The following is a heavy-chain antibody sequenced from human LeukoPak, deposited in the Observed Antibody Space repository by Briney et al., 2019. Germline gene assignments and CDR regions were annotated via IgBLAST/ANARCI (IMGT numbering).Heavy chain of an antibody. J-gene: IGHJ5*02. Sequence: ASAKVSCKPSRYTFTGYYMHCVPPSPGQGLEWMGWINPKSGGTNYAQKFQGRVTMTRDTSISTAYMELSRQRSDDTAVYYCARNYYDCSGYYQNWFDPWGQGTLVTVS. D-gene: IGHD3-22*01. CDR1: RYTFTGYY. CDR2: INPKSGGT. V-gene: IGHV1-2*02. CDR3: ARNYYDCSGYYQNWFDP.